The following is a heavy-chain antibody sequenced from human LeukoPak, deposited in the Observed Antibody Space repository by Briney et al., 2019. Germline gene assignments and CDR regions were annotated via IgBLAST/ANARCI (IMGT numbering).Heavy chain of an antibody. CDR3: AREEL. CDR1: GFTFWSYW. D-gene: IGHD1-26*01. J-gene: IGHJ4*02. CDR2: IKEDGSEE. Sequence: GGSLRLSCAASGFTFWSYWMSWVRQAPGKGLEWVANIKEDGSEEYYVDSVKGRFTISRDNAKNSLYLQMNSLRAEDTAVYYCAREELWGQGTLVTVSS. V-gene: IGHV3-7*03.